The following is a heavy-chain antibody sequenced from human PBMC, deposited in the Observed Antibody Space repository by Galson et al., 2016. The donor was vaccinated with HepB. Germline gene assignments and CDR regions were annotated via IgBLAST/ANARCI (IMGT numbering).Heavy chain of an antibody. J-gene: IGHJ4*01. Sequence: SLXXXCAASGXXFSXXXIHXXXQAXXKGLXXVAGXSYDATXXYYAXXVQGRFTVSRXXSKNMLYLQMSGLRSEDTAVYYXXXDLRFIAADSSRLDYWGXXTLVXXSS. V-gene: IGHV3-30*15. D-gene: IGHD6-13*01. CDR3: XXDLRFIAADSSRLDY. CDR2: XSYDATXX. CDR1: GXXFSXXX.